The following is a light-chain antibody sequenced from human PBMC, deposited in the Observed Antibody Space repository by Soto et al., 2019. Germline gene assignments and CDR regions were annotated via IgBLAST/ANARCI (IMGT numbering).Light chain of an antibody. CDR3: QQYDARGLT. CDR2: DAS. J-gene: IGKJ4*01. Sequence: DIQMTQSPSSLSASVGDRVTITCRASHGIRNDLGWYQHKPGKAPKVLIYDASNLETGVPSRSSGSGSGTDFTFTISSLQPDYIATYYCQQYDARGLTFGGGTKVDIK. V-gene: IGKV1-33*01. CDR1: HGIRND.